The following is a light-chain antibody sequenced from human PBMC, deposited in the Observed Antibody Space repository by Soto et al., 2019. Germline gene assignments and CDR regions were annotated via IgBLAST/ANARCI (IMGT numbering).Light chain of an antibody. V-gene: IGLV2-23*01. CDR1: SSDVGSYNL. CDR3: CSYVGSSTLA. Sequence: QSVLTQPASVSGSPGQSITISCTGTSSDVGSYNLVSWYQQHPGKAPKLMIYEGSKRPSGVSNRLSGSKSGNTASLTISGLQAEDEADYYCCSYVGSSTLAFGGGTEVTVL. CDR2: EGS. J-gene: IGLJ2*01.